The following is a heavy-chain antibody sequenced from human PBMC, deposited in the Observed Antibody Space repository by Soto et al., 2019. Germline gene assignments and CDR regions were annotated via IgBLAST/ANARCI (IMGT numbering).Heavy chain of an antibody. V-gene: IGHV3-30*19. CDR3: ARRYKDGRRDCISTSCLFDP. CDR1: GFTFSSYG. D-gene: IGHD2-2*01. CDR2: IWYDGSNK. J-gene: IGHJ5*02. Sequence: QVQLVESGGGVVQPGRSLRLSCAASGFTFSSYGMHWVRQAPGKGLEWVAVIWYDGSNKYYADSVKGRFTISRDNSKNTLYLQMDSLRVEDTAVYYCARRYKDGRRDCISTSCLFDPWGQGTLVTASS.